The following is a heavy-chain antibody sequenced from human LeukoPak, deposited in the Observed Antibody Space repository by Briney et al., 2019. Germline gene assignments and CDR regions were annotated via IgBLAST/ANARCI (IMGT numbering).Heavy chain of an antibody. CDR3: ARGNPYYLDY. Sequence: ASVKVSCKASGYTFTNYAMDWVRQAPGQGPEWMGWINTNTGNPTYAQGFTGRFVFSLDTSVSTAYLQISSLKAEDTAIYYCARGNPYYLDYWGQGTLGTVSS. CDR1: GYTFTNYA. J-gene: IGHJ4*02. CDR2: INTNTGNP. V-gene: IGHV7-4-1*02.